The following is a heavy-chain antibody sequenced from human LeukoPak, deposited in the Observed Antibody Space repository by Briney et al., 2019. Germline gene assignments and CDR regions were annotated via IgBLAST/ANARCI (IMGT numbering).Heavy chain of an antibody. Sequence: GRSLRLSCAASGFTFSSYGMHWVRQAPGKGLEWVALIWYDGSNAYYPDSVKGRFTISRDNSKNTLYLQMNSLRAEDTAVYYCASAYGSGSYYSPSLDYWGQGTLVTVSS. CDR1: GFTFSSYG. D-gene: IGHD3-10*01. V-gene: IGHV3-33*01. J-gene: IGHJ4*02. CDR3: ASAYGSGSYYSPSLDY. CDR2: IWYDGSNA.